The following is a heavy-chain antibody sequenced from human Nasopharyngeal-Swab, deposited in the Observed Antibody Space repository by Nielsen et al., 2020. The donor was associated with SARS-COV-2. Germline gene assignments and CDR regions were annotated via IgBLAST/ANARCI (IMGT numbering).Heavy chain of an antibody. CDR2: INHSGST. J-gene: IGHJ4*02. CDR3: ARGAGSSGWYVVDY. D-gene: IGHD6-19*01. CDR1: GGSFSGYY. Sequence: SETLSLTCAVYGGSFSGYYWSWIRQPPGKGLEWIGEINHSGSTNYNPSLKSRVTISVDTPKNQFSLKLSSVTAADTAVYYCARGAGSSGWYVVDYWGQGTLVTVSS. V-gene: IGHV4-34*01.